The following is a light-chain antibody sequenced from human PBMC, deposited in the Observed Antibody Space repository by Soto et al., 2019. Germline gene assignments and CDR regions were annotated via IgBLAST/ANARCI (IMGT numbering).Light chain of an antibody. V-gene: IGLV2-14*01. CDR2: EVS. Sequence: QSALTQPASVSGSPGQSITISCTGTSSDVGGYNYVSWYQQHPGKAPKLMIYEVSNRPSGVSNRFSGSKSGTTASLPISGLQAEDDADYYCSSYTSSSPLFVFGTGTKVTVL. J-gene: IGLJ1*01. CDR1: SSDVGGYNY. CDR3: SSYTSSSPLFV.